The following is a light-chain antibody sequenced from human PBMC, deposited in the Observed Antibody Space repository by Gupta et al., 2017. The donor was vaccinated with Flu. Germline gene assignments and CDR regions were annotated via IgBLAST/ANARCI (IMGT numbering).Light chain of an antibody. CDR1: SSDVGGYNY. Sequence: QSALTQPASVSGSPGQSITISCTGTSSDVGGYNYVSWYQQHPGKAPKLMIYEVSNRPSGVSNRFSGSKSGNTASLIISGLQAEDEADYYCSSYTSSSTLEVVFGGGTKLTVL. J-gene: IGLJ2*01. CDR3: SSYTSSSTLEVV. CDR2: EVS. V-gene: IGLV2-14*01.